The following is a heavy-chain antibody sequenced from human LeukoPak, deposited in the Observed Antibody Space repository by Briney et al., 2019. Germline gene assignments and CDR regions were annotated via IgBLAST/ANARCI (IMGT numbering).Heavy chain of an antibody. CDR1: GGPISSYY. J-gene: IGHJ6*03. Sequence: PSETLSLTCTVSGGPISSYYWSWIRQPPGKGLERIGYIYTSGSTNYNPSLKSRVTISVDTSKNQFSLKLSSVTAADTAVYYCARRVYDSSGYDAYYYYMDLWGKGTTVTVSS. D-gene: IGHD3-22*01. CDR3: ARRVYDSSGYDAYYYYMDL. CDR2: IYTSGST. V-gene: IGHV4-4*09.